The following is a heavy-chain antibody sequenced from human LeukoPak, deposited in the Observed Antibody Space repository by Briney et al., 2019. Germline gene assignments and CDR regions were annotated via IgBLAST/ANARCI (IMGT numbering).Heavy chain of an antibody. Sequence: ASVKVSCKASGYTFTSYDINWVRQATGQGLEWMGWISAYNGNTNYAQKLQGRVTMTTDTSTSTAYMELRSLRSDDTAVYYCARVYSSSWYFDYWGQGTLVTVSS. J-gene: IGHJ4*02. CDR3: ARVYSSSWYFDY. D-gene: IGHD6-13*01. V-gene: IGHV1-18*01. CDR1: GYTFTSYD. CDR2: ISAYNGNT.